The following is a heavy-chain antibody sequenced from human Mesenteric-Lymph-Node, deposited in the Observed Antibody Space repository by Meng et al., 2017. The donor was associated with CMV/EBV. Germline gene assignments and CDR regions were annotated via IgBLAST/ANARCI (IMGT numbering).Heavy chain of an antibody. CDR3: NTLGGVDY. J-gene: IGHJ4*02. CDR2: IRSKANSYAT. Sequence: GESLKISCAASGFTFSGSAMHWVRQASGKGLEWVGRIRSKANSYATAYAASVKGRFTISRDDSKNTAYLQMNSLKTEDTAVYYCNTLGGVDYWGQGTLVTVSS. CDR1: GFTFSGSA. V-gene: IGHV3-73*01.